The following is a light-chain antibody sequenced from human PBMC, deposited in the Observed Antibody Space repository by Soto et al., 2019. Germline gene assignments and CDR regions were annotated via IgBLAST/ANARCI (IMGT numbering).Light chain of an antibody. CDR2: RNSDGSH. CDR1: SGHSNYA. CDR3: PTWGSGIVV. Sequence: QLVLTQSPSASASLGASVKLTCTLSSGHSNYAIAWHQQQSEKGPRYLMTRNSDGSHRKGDGIPDRFSGSSSGAGRYLPNSCLLSYDEADYYCPTWGSGIVVFGGGTELTAL. J-gene: IGLJ2*01. V-gene: IGLV4-69*01.